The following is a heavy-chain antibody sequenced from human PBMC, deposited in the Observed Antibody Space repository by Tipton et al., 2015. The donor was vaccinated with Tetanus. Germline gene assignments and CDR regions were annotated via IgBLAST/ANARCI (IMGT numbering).Heavy chain of an antibody. J-gene: IGHJ4*02. CDR2: IYYSGST. V-gene: IGHV4-59*01. D-gene: IGHD2-8*01. CDR1: GGSISSYY. Sequence: TLSLTCTVSGGSISSYYWSWIRQPPGKGLEWIGYIYYSGSTNYNPSLKSRVTISVDTSKNQFSLKLSSVTAADTAVYYCARTDGGRRRPSTYYFDYWGQGTLVTVSS. CDR3: ARTDGGRRRPSTYYFDY.